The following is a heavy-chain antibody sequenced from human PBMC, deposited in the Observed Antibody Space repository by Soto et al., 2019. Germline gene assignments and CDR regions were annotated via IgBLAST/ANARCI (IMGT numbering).Heavy chain of an antibody. D-gene: IGHD5-18*01. CDR1: GFTFTDYY. Sequence: GGSLRLSCAASGFTFTDYYMSWIRQAPGSGLEWVSYISSRSSYTYYADSVKGRFTISRDNAKNSLYLEMSSLRAEDTAVYYCARDQRGYNYGFRLDPWGQGILVTVSS. V-gene: IGHV3-11*05. CDR2: ISSRSSYT. CDR3: ARDQRGYNYGFRLDP. J-gene: IGHJ5*02.